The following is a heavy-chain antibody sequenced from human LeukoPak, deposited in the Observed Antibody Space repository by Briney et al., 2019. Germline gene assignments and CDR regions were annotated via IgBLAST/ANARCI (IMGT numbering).Heavy chain of an antibody. CDR3: AREATGITAAGTTRYGMDV. Sequence: SETLSLTCAVYGGSFSGYYWSWIRQPPGKGLEWIGEINHSGSTNYNPSLKSRVTISVDTPKNQFSLKVTSVTAADTAVYYCAREATGITAAGTTRYGMDVWGQGTTITVSS. J-gene: IGHJ6*02. CDR1: GGSFSGYY. CDR2: INHSGST. V-gene: IGHV4-34*01. D-gene: IGHD6-13*01.